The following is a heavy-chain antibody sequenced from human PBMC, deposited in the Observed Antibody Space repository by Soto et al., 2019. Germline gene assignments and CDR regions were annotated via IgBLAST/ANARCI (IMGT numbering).Heavy chain of an antibody. Sequence: SVKVSCKASGGTFSSYAISWVRQAPGQGLEWMGGIIPIFGTANYAQKFQGRVTITADESTSTAYMELSSLRSEDTAVYYCARDFFRSRPQYCSGGSCYEGFDPWGQGTLVTVSS. D-gene: IGHD2-15*01. CDR3: ARDFFRSRPQYCSGGSCYEGFDP. J-gene: IGHJ5*02. CDR1: GGTFSSYA. V-gene: IGHV1-69*13. CDR2: IIPIFGTA.